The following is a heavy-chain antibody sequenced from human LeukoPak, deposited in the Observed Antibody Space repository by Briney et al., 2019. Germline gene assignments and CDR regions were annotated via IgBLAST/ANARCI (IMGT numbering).Heavy chain of an antibody. CDR3: AREASGSYYMDV. J-gene: IGHJ6*03. V-gene: IGHV4-59*11. Sequence: SATLSLTCTVSGGSITSHYWIWIRQSPEKGLEWIGDISSSGSTGYNPSLRGRVTIPVDTSTNRFFLSLSSVTAADTAVYYCAREASGSYYMDVWGKGTTVTVSS. CDR2: ISSSGST. D-gene: IGHD3-10*01. CDR1: GGSITSHY.